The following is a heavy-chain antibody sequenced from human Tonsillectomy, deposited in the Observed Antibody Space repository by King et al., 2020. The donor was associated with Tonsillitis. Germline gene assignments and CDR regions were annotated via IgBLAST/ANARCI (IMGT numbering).Heavy chain of an antibody. CDR1: GDSFSIYF. Sequence: VQLQESGPGLVKPSETLSLTCTVSGDSFSIYFWSWIRQPAGKGLEWIGHIYISGSTNYNPSLKSRVTMSVDTSKNQFSLGLSSVTAADTAVYYCAREIRGEGMDVWGKGTTVTVSS. V-gene: IGHV4-4*07. D-gene: IGHD3-10*01. CDR3: AREIRGEGMDV. J-gene: IGHJ6*03. CDR2: IYISGST.